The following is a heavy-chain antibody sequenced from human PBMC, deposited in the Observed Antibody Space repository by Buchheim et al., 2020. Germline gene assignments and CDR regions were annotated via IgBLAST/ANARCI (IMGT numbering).Heavy chain of an antibody. CDR1: GGSFSGYY. CDR3: ARGRIYSYGYVRLYYYYMDV. CDR2: VNHSGST. J-gene: IGHJ6*03. V-gene: IGHV4-34*01. Sequence: QVQLQQWGAGLLKPSETLSLTCAVYGGSFSGYYWSWIRQPPRKGLEWIGEVNHSGSTNYNPSLKSRVTISVDTSKHQFSPQLSSVTAADTAVYYCARGRIYSYGYVRLYYYYMDVWGKGTT. D-gene: IGHD5-18*01.